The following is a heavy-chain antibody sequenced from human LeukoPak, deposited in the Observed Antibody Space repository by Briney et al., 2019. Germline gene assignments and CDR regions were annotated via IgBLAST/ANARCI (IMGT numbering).Heavy chain of an antibody. Sequence: SETLSLTCTVSGGSISGYYWSWIRQPPGKGLEWIGEINHSRSTNYNPSLKSRVTISVDTSKNQFSLKLSSVTAADTAVYYCARYSSFGEQTGIDYWGQGTLVTVSS. CDR1: GGSISGYY. CDR2: INHSRST. V-gene: IGHV4-34*01. D-gene: IGHD1-14*01. J-gene: IGHJ4*02. CDR3: ARYSSFGEQTGIDY.